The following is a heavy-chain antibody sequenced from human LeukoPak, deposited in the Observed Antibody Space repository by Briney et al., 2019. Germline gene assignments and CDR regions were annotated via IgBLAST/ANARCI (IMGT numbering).Heavy chain of an antibody. CDR1: GFTFSSYG. D-gene: IGHD6-6*01. CDR3: AKDLEPPSSSSPRGPDY. CDR2: ISYDGSNK. V-gene: IGHV3-30*18. J-gene: IGHJ4*02. Sequence: GRSLRLSCAASGFTFSSYGMHWVRQAPGKGLEWAAVISYDGSNKYYADSVKGRFTISRDNSKNTLYLQMNSLRAEDTAVYYCAKDLEPPSSSSPRGPDYWGQGTLVTVSS.